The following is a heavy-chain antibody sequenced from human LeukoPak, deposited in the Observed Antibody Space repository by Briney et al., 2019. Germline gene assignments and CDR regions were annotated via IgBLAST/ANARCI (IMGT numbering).Heavy chain of an antibody. Sequence: KTSETLSLTCIVSGGSIRGYFWTWIRQPPGKGLEWIGYIYYSGSTNYNPSLKSRVTIAVDTSKNQFSLRLSSVPAADTAVYYCAMAYSSSWYYFDYWGQGTLVTVSS. CDR3: AMAYSSSWYYFDY. V-gene: IGHV4-59*01. D-gene: IGHD6-13*01. CDR1: GGSIRGYF. CDR2: IYYSGST. J-gene: IGHJ4*02.